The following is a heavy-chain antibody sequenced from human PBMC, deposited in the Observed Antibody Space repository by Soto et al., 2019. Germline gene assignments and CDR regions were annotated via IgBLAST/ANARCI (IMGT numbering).Heavy chain of an antibody. CDR1: GYSFTSQW. D-gene: IGHD4-17*01. CDR3: ARQMVTTFSFDH. J-gene: IGHJ4*02. Sequence: PXESLKISFKGSGYSFTSQWIAWVRQMPGKGLEWMGIIHPSDSDSRYSQSFQGQVTFSVDKSINTAYLQWSSVKASDTAIYYCARQMVTTFSFDHWGQGTLVTVSS. CDR2: IHPSDSDS. V-gene: IGHV5-51*01.